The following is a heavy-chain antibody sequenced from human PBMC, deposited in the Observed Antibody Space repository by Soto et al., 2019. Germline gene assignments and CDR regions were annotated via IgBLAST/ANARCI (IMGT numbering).Heavy chain of an antibody. CDR2: ISPSSGGT. J-gene: IGHJ3*01. CDR3: TGSIITTAGTDAFDL. CDR1: GYTFTSYY. Sequence: QVQLVQSGAEVKKPGASVRVSCKASGYTFTSYYIHWVRQAPGQVPEWMGMISPSSGGTDYAQKFQGRVTMTRYTSTSTVYMELSSLRDEDTAVYFCTGSIITTAGTDAFDLWGQGTLVTVSS. V-gene: IGHV1-46*03. D-gene: IGHD6-13*01.